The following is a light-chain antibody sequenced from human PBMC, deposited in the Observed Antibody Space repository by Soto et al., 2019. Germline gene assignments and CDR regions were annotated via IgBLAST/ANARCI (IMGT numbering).Light chain of an antibody. CDR1: SSDVGGYNY. CDR2: EVS. CDR3: SSYTSSSTPLYV. J-gene: IGLJ1*01. V-gene: IGLV2-14*01. Sequence: QSALTQPASVSGSPGQSITISCTGTSSDVGGYNYVSWYQQNPGKAPKLMIYEVSNRPSGVSNRFSGSKSGNTASLTISGLQAEDEAYYYCSSYTSSSTPLYVFGTGTKLTVL.